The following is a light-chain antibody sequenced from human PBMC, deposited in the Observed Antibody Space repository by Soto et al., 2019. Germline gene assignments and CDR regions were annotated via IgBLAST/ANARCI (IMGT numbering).Light chain of an antibody. Sequence: QSALTQPPSVSGSPGPSGAISCTGTSSDVGSYNRVSWYQQPPGSAPKLMIYDVSNRPSGVPDRFSGSKSGNAASLTISGLQAEDEADYYCSSYTSSNTYVFGTGTKLTVL. V-gene: IGLV2-18*02. J-gene: IGLJ1*01. CDR1: SSDVGSYNR. CDR3: SSYTSSNTYV. CDR2: DVS.